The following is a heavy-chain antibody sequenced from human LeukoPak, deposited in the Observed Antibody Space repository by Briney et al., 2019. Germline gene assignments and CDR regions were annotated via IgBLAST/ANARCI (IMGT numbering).Heavy chain of an antibody. CDR1: GFTFSSYA. V-gene: IGHV3-23*01. Sequence: GGSLRLSCAASGFTFSSYAMSWVRQAPGKGLEWVSAISGSGGSTYYADSVKGRFTISRDNSKNTLYLQMNSLRAGDTAVYYCAKDITMIVVKPDGFDYWGQGTLVTVSS. J-gene: IGHJ4*02. CDR3: AKDITMIVVKPDGFDY. CDR2: ISGSGGST. D-gene: IGHD3-22*01.